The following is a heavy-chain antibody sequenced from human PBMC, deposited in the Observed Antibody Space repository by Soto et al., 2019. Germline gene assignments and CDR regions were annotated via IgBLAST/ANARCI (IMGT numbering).Heavy chain of an antibody. V-gene: IGHV1-69*01. Sequence: QVQLVQSGAEVKKPGSSVKVSCKASGGTFSSYAISWVRQAPGQGLEWMGGIIPIFGTANYAQKFQGRVTITADESTSTAYMELSSLRSEDTAVYYCARAVTERGYRYGHYYYCYGMDVWGQGTTVTVSS. CDR2: IIPIFGTA. CDR1: GGTFSSYA. CDR3: ARAVTERGYRYGHYYYCYGMDV. D-gene: IGHD5-18*01. J-gene: IGHJ6*01.